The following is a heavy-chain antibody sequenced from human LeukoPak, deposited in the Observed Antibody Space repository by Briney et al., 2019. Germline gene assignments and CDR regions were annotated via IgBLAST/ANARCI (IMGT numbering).Heavy chain of an antibody. D-gene: IGHD3-22*01. CDR2: IWYDGSNK. CDR1: GFTFSSYG. Sequence: GGSLRLSCAASGFTFSSYGMHWVRRAPGKGLEWVAGIWYDGSNKYYADSVKGRFTISRDNSKNTLYLQMNSLRAEDTAVYYCARDAGTMIVVAGGYFDYWGQGTLVTVSS. V-gene: IGHV3-33*01. J-gene: IGHJ4*02. CDR3: ARDAGTMIVVAGGYFDY.